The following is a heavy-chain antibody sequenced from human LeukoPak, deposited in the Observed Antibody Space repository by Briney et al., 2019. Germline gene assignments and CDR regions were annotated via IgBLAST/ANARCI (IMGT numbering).Heavy chain of an antibody. CDR1: GFTFSTFV. J-gene: IGHJ4*02. V-gene: IGHV3-33*01. CDR2: LWFDGSNK. CDR3: AREASHYSNDY. Sequence: GGSLRLSCAASGFTFSTFVMHWVRQAPGKGLEWVAALWFDGSNKNYADSVKGRFTISRDNSKNTLYLQMNSLRAGDTAVYYCAREASHYSNDYWGQGTLVTVSP. D-gene: IGHD2-21*01.